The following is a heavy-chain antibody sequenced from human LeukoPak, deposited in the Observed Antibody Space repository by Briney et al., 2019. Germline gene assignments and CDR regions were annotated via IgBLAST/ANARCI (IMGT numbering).Heavy chain of an antibody. Sequence: GGSLRLSCAASGFTFSSYAMHWVRQAPGKGLEWVAVISYDGSNKYYADSVKGRFTISRDNSKNTLYLQMNSLRAEDTAVYYCARDSRVLRFLEWLGYFDYWGQGTLVTVSS. CDR1: GFTFSSYA. V-gene: IGHV3-30*04. CDR3: ARDSRVLRFLEWLGYFDY. D-gene: IGHD3-3*01. J-gene: IGHJ4*02. CDR2: ISYDGSNK.